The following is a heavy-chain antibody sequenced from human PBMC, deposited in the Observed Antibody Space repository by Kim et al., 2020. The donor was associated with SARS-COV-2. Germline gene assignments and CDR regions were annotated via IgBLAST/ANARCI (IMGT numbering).Heavy chain of an antibody. CDR1: AFSFSSYA. CDR2: INGGAGDST. V-gene: IGHV3-23*01. J-gene: IGHJ6*02. CDR3: EKDRGLLYFYGLDV. Sequence: GGSPRLSCAASAFSFSSYAMNWVRQTPGKGLEWVSAINGGAGDSTFYADSVKGRFTISRDDSKNTLYLQMDSLRVEDTAVYYCEKDRGLLYFYGLDVWG. D-gene: IGHD5-12*01.